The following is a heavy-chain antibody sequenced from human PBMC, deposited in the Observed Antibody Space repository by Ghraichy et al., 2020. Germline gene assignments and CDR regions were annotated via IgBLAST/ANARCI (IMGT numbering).Heavy chain of an antibody. CDR1: GGSIRSSSYY. Sequence: SETLSLTCTVSGGSIRSSSYYWGWIRQPPGKGLEWIGSIYYSGSTYYNPSLKSRVTISVDTSKNQFSLKLSSVTAADTAVYYCARHYCGGSCYIYYYGMDVWGQGTTVTVSS. J-gene: IGHJ6*02. D-gene: IGHD2-15*01. CDR2: IYYSGST. CDR3: ARHYCGGSCYIYYYGMDV. V-gene: IGHV4-39*01.